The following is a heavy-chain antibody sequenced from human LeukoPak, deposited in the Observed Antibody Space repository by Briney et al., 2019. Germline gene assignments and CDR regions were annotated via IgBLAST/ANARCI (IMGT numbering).Heavy chain of an antibody. CDR3: AKDIVGATGGPHAFDI. CDR1: GFTFSSYW. V-gene: IGHV3-9*01. CDR2: ISWNSGSI. D-gene: IGHD1-26*01. Sequence: GGSLRLSCAASGFTFSSYWMSWVRQAPGKGLEWVSGISWNSGSIGYADSVKGRFTISRDNAKNSLYLQMNSLRAEDTALYYCAKDIVGATGGPHAFDIWGQGTMVTVSS. J-gene: IGHJ3*02.